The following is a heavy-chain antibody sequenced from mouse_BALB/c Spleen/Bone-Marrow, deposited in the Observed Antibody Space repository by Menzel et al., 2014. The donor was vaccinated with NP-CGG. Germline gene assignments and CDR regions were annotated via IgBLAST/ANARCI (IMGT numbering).Heavy chain of an antibody. CDR1: GYSFTSFI. Sequence: EVQLQQSGPELVKPGASVKMSCKASGYSFTSFILHWVKMRPGQGLEWIGYINPYNDGTKYNEKFKGKAILTSDKSSSSANMELSSLTSEDSAVYYCARAMIYHYAMDYWGQGTSDTVPS. CDR2: INPYNDGT. D-gene: IGHD2-4*01. V-gene: IGHV1-14*01. CDR3: ARAMIYHYAMDY. J-gene: IGHJ4*01.